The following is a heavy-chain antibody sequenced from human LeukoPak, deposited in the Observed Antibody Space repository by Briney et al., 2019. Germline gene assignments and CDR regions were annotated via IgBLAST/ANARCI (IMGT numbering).Heavy chain of an antibody. Sequence: PGASLRLSCAASGFTFSSYAMSWVRRAPGRGLEWVSAISGSGGSTYYADSVKGRFTISRDNSKNTLYLQMNSLRAEDTAVYYCAKDRAVATLYYFDYWGQGTLVTVSS. V-gene: IGHV3-23*01. CDR1: GFTFSSYA. CDR3: AKDRAVATLYYFDY. J-gene: IGHJ4*02. D-gene: IGHD5-12*01. CDR2: ISGSGGST.